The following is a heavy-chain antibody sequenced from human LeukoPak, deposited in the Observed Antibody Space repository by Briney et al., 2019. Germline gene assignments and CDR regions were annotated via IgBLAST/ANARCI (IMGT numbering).Heavy chain of an antibody. CDR2: ISYDGSNK. CDR3: ARDDGRQQLSDY. Sequence: QSGGSLRLSCAASGFTFSSYAMHWVRQAPGKGLEWVAVISYDGSNKYYADSVKGRFTISRDNSKNTLYLQMNSLRAEDTAVYYCARDDGRQQLSDYWGQGTLVTVSS. D-gene: IGHD6-13*01. CDR1: GFTFSSYA. J-gene: IGHJ4*02. V-gene: IGHV3-30*04.